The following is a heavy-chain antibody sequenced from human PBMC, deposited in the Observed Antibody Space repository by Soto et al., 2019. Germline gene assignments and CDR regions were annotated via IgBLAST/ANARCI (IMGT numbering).Heavy chain of an antibody. CDR1: GYPLTAKY. D-gene: IGHD6-13*01. J-gene: IGHJ5*02. V-gene: IGHV1-2*02. CDR2: INPSSGGT. Sequence: QVQLVQSGAEVKKPGASVKVSCKASGYPLTAKYLHWVRQAPGQGLEWMGWINPSSGGTKEAQKFRGRVTMTRDTSIRAAYMELSRLTSDDTAVYYCAKGGSSWTEWFDPWGQGTLVTVSS. CDR3: AKGGSSWTEWFDP.